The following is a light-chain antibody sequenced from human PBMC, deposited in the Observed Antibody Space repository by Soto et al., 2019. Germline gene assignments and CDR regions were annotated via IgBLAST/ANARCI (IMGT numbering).Light chain of an antibody. CDR1: QSVLYSSNNKNY. CDR2: WAS. V-gene: IGKV4-1*01. J-gene: IGKJ1*01. CDR3: QQYYVTPQT. Sequence: DIVMTQSPDSLTVSLGERATINCKSSQSVLYSSNNKNYLAWYQKKSGQPPKLLIYWASTRESGVPDRFSGSGSGTDFTLTISSLQAEDVAVYYCQQYYVTPQTFGQGTKVEIK.